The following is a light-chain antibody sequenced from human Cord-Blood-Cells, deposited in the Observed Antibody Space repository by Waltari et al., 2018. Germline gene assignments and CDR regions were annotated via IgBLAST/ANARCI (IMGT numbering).Light chain of an antibody. J-gene: IGKJ2*01. CDR3: QQYNSYSPYT. V-gene: IGKV1-5*01. CDR1: QSISSW. Sequence: DIQMTQSPSTLSASVGDRVTITCRASQSISSWLAWYQQKPGKAPKLLIYDASSLERGLPSRFSGSGSGTEFTLTISSLQPDDFATYYCQQYNSYSPYTFGQGTKLEIK. CDR2: DAS.